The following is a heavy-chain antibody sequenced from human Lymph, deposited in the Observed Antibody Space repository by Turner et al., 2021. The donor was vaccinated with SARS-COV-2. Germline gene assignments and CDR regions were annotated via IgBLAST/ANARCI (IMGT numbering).Heavy chain of an antibody. CDR1: GFHFSCHG. V-gene: IGHV3-33*01. J-gene: IGHJ4*02. CDR2: IWYDGSNK. CDR3: AREGVVGATSGLDY. Sequence: QVQLVESGGGEVQHGRFLRFSCAASGFHFSCHGLHWVRQAPGKGLGWVAVIWYDGSNKYHADSVKGRFTISRDNSKNTLYLQMNSLRAEDTAVYYCAREGVVGATSGLDYWGQGTLVTVSS. D-gene: IGHD1-26*01.